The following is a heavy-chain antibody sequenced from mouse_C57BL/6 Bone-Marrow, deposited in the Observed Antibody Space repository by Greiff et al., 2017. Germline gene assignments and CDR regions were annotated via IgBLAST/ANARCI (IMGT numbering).Heavy chain of an antibody. Sequence: EVKLMESGGGLVQPGGSLKLSCAASGFTFSDYGMAWVRQAPRKGPEWVAFISNLAYSIYYADTVTGRFTISRENAKNTLYLEMSSLRSEDTAMYYCARRDGYYVFAYWGQGTLVTVSA. CDR1: GFTFSDYG. V-gene: IGHV5-15*01. CDR2: ISNLAYSI. J-gene: IGHJ3*01. CDR3: ARRDGYYVFAY. D-gene: IGHD2-3*01.